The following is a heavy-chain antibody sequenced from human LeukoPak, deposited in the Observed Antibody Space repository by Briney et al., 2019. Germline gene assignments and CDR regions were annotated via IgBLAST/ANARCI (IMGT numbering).Heavy chain of an antibody. Sequence: GGSLRLSCAASGFTFSSYGMHWVRQAPGKGLEWVAVISYDGSNKYYADSVKGRFTISRDNSKNTLYLQMNSLRAEDTAVYYCAREEALVVPAAIDYWGQGTLVTVSS. V-gene: IGHV3-33*05. CDR2: ISYDGSNK. D-gene: IGHD2-2*02. CDR3: AREEALVVPAAIDY. CDR1: GFTFSSYG. J-gene: IGHJ4*02.